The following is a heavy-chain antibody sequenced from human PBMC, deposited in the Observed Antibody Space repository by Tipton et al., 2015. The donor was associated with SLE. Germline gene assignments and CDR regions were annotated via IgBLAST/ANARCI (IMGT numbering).Heavy chain of an antibody. CDR2: IYYSGTT. J-gene: IGHJ3*02. D-gene: IGHD2-15*01. V-gene: IGHV4-59*11. Sequence: TLSLTCTVSVGSITSRYWNWVRQPPVKGLGWIGYIYYSGTTSYNSSLKSRVTISVDSAKNQFSLKVSSVTAADTAVYYCARAEGSWDAFDIWGQGTMVTVSS. CDR1: VGSITSRY. CDR3: ARAEGSWDAFDI.